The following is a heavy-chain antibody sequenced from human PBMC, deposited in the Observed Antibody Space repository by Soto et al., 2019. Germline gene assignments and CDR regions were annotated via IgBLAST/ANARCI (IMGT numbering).Heavy chain of an antibody. CDR3: ARSEVTDYGDYFSFDP. J-gene: IGHJ5*02. D-gene: IGHD4-17*01. Sequence: QVQLVQSGTEVKKPGSSVKVSCKASGGTFRRQALSWVRQAPGQGLEWMGGIVPIFGTRTYAQKFQGRVTITADQSPGTAHMELSSLRSDDTAVYYCARSEVTDYGDYFSFDPWGQGTLVIVSS. CDR2: IVPIFGTR. CDR1: GGTFRRQA. V-gene: IGHV1-69*12.